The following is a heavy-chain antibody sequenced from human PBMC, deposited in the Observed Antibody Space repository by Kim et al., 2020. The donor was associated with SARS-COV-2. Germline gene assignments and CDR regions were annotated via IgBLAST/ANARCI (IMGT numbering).Heavy chain of an antibody. CDR1: GGTFSSYA. V-gene: IGHV1-69*13. CDR3: ARRAGTPAGLGHYGMDV. J-gene: IGHJ6*02. Sequence: SVKVSCKASGGTFSSYAISWVRQAPGQGLEWMGGIIPIFGTANYAQKFQGRVTITADESTSTAYMELSSLRSEDTAVYYCARRAGTPAGLGHYGMDVWGQGTTVTVSS. D-gene: IGHD1-1*01. CDR2: IIPIFGTA.